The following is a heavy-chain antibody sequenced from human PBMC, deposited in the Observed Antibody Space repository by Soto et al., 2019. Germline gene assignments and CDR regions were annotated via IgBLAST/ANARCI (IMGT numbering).Heavy chain of an antibody. CDR2: IRSSGSTI. J-gene: IGHJ5*02. Sequence: QVQLVESGGGLVKPGGSLRLSCAASGFTFSDYYMSWSRQAPGKGLGGVSYIRSSGSTIYYADPVKGRFTISRANAKKSLYLQMNSLRGEDTAVYYCARDRHYYDSSGYYYGGERRFDPWGQGTLVTVSS. V-gene: IGHV3-11*01. CDR3: ARDRHYYDSSGYYYGGERRFDP. D-gene: IGHD3-22*01. CDR1: GFTFSDYY.